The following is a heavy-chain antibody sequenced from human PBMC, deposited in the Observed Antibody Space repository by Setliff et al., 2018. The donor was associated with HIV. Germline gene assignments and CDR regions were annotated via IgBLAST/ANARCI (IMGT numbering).Heavy chain of an antibody. CDR1: GYSFTSYW. V-gene: IGHV5-51*01. Sequence: GGSLKIYCQGPGYSFTSYWIGWVRQMPGKGLEWMGIIYPGDSDTRYSPSFQGQVTISADKSLSTAYLQWTSLKASDTAMFYCARPRVADYFDSTGYYLPYAFDIWGQGTMVTVS. CDR2: IYPGDSDT. CDR3: ARPRVADYFDSTGYYLPYAFDI. D-gene: IGHD3-22*01. J-gene: IGHJ3*02.